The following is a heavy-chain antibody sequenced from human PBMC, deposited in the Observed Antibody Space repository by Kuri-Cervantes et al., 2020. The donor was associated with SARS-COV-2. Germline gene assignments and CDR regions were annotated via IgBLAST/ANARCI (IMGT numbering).Heavy chain of an antibody. J-gene: IGHJ4*02. CDR3: ARDGGSSGYDIDY. D-gene: IGHD3-22*01. Sequence: GESLKISCAASGFTFSSYGMHWVRQAPGKGLEWVAVISYDGSNKYYADSVKGRFTISRDNAKNSLYLQMNSLRDEDTAVYYCARDGGSSGYDIDYWGQGTPVTVSS. CDR2: ISYDGSNK. CDR1: GFTFSSYG. V-gene: IGHV3-30*03.